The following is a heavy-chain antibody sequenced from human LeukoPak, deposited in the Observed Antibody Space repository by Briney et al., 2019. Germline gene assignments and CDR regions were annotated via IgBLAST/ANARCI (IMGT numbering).Heavy chain of an antibody. D-gene: IGHD1-1*01. V-gene: IGHV3-48*01. CDR1: GFPFIEYS. Sequence: PGGSLRLSCTASGFPFIEYSMNWVRQAPGKGLEWISYIGIDSGNTKYADSVRGRFTISADKAKNSLYLQMNSLRVEDTAVYYCARDHNYAFDNWSQGTLVSVAS. CDR3: ARDHNYAFDN. CDR2: IGIDSGNT. J-gene: IGHJ4*02.